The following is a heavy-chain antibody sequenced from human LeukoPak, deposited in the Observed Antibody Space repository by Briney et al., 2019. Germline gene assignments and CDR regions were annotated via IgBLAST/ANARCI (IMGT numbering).Heavy chain of an antibody. CDR2: ISSSSSYI. V-gene: IGHV3-21*01. J-gene: IGHJ4*02. Sequence: PGGSLRLSCAASGFTFSSYSMNWVRQAPGKGLEWVSSISSSSSYIYYADSVKGRFTISRDNAKNSLYLQMNSLRAEDTAVYYCARGGGYYDSSGYYYVGYYFDYWGQGTLVTVSS. D-gene: IGHD3-22*01. CDR3: ARGGGYYDSSGYYYVGYYFDY. CDR1: GFTFSSYS.